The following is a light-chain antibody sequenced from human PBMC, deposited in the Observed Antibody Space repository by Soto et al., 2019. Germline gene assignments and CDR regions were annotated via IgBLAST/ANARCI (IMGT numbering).Light chain of an antibody. V-gene: IGKV3-15*01. Sequence: EVVMTQSPGTLSVSPGERATLSCRASQSVDHSLAWYQEKPGQAPRLLIYTASTRATGVPARFSGGGSGTEFTLTISSLQSGDFAVYYWQQFHRWPITFGQGTRLEI. CDR3: QQFHRWPIT. CDR1: QSVDHS. J-gene: IGKJ5*01. CDR2: TAS.